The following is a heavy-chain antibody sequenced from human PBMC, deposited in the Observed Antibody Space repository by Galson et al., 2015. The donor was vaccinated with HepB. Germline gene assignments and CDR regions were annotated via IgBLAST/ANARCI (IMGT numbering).Heavy chain of an antibody. CDR1: GGTFSSYS. V-gene: IGHV1-69*10. J-gene: IGHJ1*01. CDR3: ASGGECSGGSCYEGF. CDR2: IIPIFGIG. D-gene: IGHD2-15*01. Sequence: SVKVSCKASGGTFSSYSINWVRQAPGQGPEWVGGIIPIFGIGKYGQKLQGRVTITADKSTKTVYMEMDRLTSDDTAIYYCASGGECSGGSCYEGFWGQCSLVTVSS.